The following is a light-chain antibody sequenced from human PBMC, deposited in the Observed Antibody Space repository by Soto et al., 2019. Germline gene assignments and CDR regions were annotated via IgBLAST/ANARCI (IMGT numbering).Light chain of an antibody. V-gene: IGKV3-20*01. CDR1: QSVRSTY. Sequence: VEGDTLSCRASQSVRSTYLAWYQQKPDQSPRLLIYATSTRAAGIPDRFSGSGSGTDFTLTISRLEPDDVAVYYCQQYDKSPPMYTLGHVAKVDI. CDR2: ATS. J-gene: IGKJ2*01. CDR3: QQYDKSPPMYT.